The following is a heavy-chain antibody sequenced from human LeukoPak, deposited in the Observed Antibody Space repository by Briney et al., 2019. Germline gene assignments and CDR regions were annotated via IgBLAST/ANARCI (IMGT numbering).Heavy chain of an antibody. CDR1: GFSISGYA. V-gene: IGHV3-30-3*01. J-gene: IGHJ2*01. D-gene: IGHD5-12*01. Sequence: PARSLRLSCVASGFSISGYAMHWVRQAPGKGLEWVAVISYDGSNKYYADSVKGRFTISRDNSKNTLYLQMNSLRAEDTAVYYCARPDIMATRTDWYFDLWGLGTLVTVSS. CDR2: ISYDGSNK. CDR3: ARPDIMATRTDWYFDL.